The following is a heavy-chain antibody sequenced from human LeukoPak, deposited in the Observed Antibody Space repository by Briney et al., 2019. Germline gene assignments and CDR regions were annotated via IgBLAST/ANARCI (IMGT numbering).Heavy chain of an antibody. D-gene: IGHD4-23*01. J-gene: IGHJ3*02. CDR3: ARSYGGNRWHGFDI. V-gene: IGHV1-69*05. Sequence: SVKVSCKASGGTFSSYAISWVRQAPGQGLEWMGGIIPIFGTANYAQKFQGKVTIPTHESTSTAYMELSSLRSEDTAVYYCARSYGGNRWHGFDIWGQGTMVTVSS. CDR1: GGTFSSYA. CDR2: IIPIFGTA.